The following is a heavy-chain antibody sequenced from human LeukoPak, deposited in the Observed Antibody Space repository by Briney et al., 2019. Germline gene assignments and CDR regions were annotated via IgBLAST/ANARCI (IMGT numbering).Heavy chain of an antibody. D-gene: IGHD3-3*01. Sequence: GGSLRLSCAASGFIVSRNSMSWVRQAPGRGLECVSLFYSFISTYYADSVKGRFTISRDNSKSTLYLQLNSLRAEDTAVYYCARRTKRFLEWSAYYYYYYMDVWGKGTTVTVSS. CDR1: GFIVSRNS. J-gene: IGHJ6*03. V-gene: IGHV3-66*01. CDR3: ARRTKRFLEWSAYYYYYYMDV. CDR2: FYSFIST.